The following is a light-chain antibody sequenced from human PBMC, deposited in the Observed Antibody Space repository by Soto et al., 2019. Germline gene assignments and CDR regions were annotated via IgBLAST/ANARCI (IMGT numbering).Light chain of an antibody. CDR3: QQRRGWPLT. V-gene: IGKV3-11*01. CDR2: DGS. CDR1: QSISSY. J-gene: IGKJ4*01. Sequence: EIVLTQSPATLSLSPGERATLSCRASQSISSYLAWYQQKPGQAPRLLIYDGSNRATGIPARFSGSGSETDFTLTISSLGPEDFASYYCQQRRGWPLTFGGGTKVEIK.